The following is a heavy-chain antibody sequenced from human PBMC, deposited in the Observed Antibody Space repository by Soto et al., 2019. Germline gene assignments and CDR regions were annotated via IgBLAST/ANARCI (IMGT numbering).Heavy chain of an antibody. CDR2: IYYSGST. V-gene: IGHV4-30-4*01. J-gene: IGHJ4*02. CDR3: DRGAITFGDDY. D-gene: IGHD3-16*01. CDR1: GGSISSGDYY. Sequence: SETLSLTCTVSGGSISSGDYYWSWIRQPPGKGLEWIGYIYYSGSTYYNPSLKGRVTISVDTSKNQFSLKLSSVTAADTAVYYCDRGAITFGDDYWGQGTLVTVSS.